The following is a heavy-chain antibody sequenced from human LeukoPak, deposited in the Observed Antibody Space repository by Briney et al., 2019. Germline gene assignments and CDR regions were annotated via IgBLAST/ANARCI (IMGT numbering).Heavy chain of an antibody. D-gene: IGHD3-9*01. CDR3: ARVPLRYFDWLLQTYYFDY. CDR2: INPNSGGT. V-gene: IGHV1-2*02. CDR1: GYTFTGYY. Sequence: ASVKVSCKASGYTFTGYYMHWVRQAPGQGLEWMGWINPNSGGTNYAQKFQGRVTMTRDTSISTAYMELSRLRSDDTAVYYCARVPLRYFDWLLQTYYFDYWGQGTLVTVSS. J-gene: IGHJ4*02.